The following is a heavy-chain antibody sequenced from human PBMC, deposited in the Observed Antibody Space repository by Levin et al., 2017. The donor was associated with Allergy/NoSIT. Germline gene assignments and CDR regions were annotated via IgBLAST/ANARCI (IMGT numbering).Heavy chain of an antibody. D-gene: IGHD6-13*01. CDR3: AKDHLIVKSPGYSSSWYVH. J-gene: IGHJ5*02. CDR2: ISGSGGST. CDR1: GFTFSSYA. V-gene: IGHV3-23*01. Sequence: GESLKISCAASGFTFSSYAMSWVRQAPGKGLEWVSAISGSGGSTYYADSVKGRFTISRDNSKNTLYLQMNSLRAEDTAVYYCAKDHLIVKSPGYSSSWYVHWGQGTLVTVSS.